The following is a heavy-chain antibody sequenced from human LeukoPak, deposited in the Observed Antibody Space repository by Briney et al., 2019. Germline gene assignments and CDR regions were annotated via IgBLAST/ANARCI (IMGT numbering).Heavy chain of an antibody. CDR1: GNTLTTYD. CDR2: MNPNSGNT. Sequence: ASVRVSCKASGNTLTTYDFNWVRQATGQGLEWMGWMNPNSGNTGYAQKFQGRVTMTRNTSISTAYMELSSLRSEDTAVYYCARFPKTDYPTNWFDPWGQGTLVTVSS. J-gene: IGHJ5*02. D-gene: IGHD4-11*01. CDR3: ARFPKTDYPTNWFDP. V-gene: IGHV1-8*01.